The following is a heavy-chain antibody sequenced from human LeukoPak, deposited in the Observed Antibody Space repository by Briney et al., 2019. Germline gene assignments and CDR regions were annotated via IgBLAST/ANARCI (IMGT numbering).Heavy chain of an antibody. CDR1: GYTFTSYG. CDR2: ISAYNGNT. CDR3: ARLPLRGGGYYYYGMDV. D-gene: IGHD3-16*01. J-gene: IGHJ6*04. V-gene: IGHV1-18*04. Sequence: GASVKVSCKASGYTFTSYGISWVRQAPGQGLEWMGWISAYNGNTNYAQKLQGRVTMTTDTSTSTAYMELRRLRSDDTAVYYWARLPLRGGGYYYYGMDVWGKGTTVTVSS.